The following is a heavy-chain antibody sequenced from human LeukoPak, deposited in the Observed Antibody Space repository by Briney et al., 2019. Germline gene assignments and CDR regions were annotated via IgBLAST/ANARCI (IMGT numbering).Heavy chain of an antibody. Sequence: GGSPRLSSAASGFTFDDYAMHWVRQAPGKGLEWVSGISWNSGSIGYADSVKGRFTISRDNAKNSLYLQMNSLRAEDTALYYSAKGESSGWSYLFDPWGQGTLVTVSS. V-gene: IGHV3-9*01. CDR1: GFTFDDYA. D-gene: IGHD6-19*01. J-gene: IGHJ5*02. CDR2: ISWNSGSI. CDR3: AKGESSGWSYLFDP.